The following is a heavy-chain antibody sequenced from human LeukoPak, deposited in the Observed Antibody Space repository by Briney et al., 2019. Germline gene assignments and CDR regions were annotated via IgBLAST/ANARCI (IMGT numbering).Heavy chain of an antibody. V-gene: IGHV1-2*02. J-gene: IGHJ2*01. D-gene: IGHD3-22*01. CDR2: INPNSGGT. CDR1: GYTFIVYY. Sequence: ASVKVSCKASGYTFIVYYMHWVRQAPGQGLEWMGWINPNSGGTNYTQKFQGRVTMTRDTSISTVYMELSRLRSDDTAVYYCARRPKGSSGFHPWWYFDLWGRGTLVTVSS. CDR3: ARRPKGSSGFHPWWYFDL.